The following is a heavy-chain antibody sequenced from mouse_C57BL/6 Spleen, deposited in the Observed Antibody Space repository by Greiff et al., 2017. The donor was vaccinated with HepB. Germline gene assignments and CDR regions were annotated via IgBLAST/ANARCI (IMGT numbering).Heavy chain of an antibody. V-gene: IGHV5-6*01. CDR1: GFTFSSYG. Sequence: EVKLMESGGDLVKPGGSLKLSCAASGFTFSSYGMSWVRQTPDKRLEWVATISSGGSYTYYPDSVKGRFTISRDNAKNTLYLQMSSLKSEDTAMYYCARHEADYYGSSYWYFDVWGTGTTVTVSS. J-gene: IGHJ1*03. D-gene: IGHD1-1*01. CDR3: ARHEADYYGSSYWYFDV. CDR2: ISSGGSYT.